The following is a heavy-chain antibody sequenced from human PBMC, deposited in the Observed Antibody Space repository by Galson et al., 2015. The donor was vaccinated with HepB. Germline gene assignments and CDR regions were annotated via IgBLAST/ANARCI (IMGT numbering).Heavy chain of an antibody. D-gene: IGHD3-10*01. V-gene: IGHV3-48*01. CDR3: ARDQITMVRGVKLFRPPKTTYYYGMDV. CDR1: GFTFSSYS. Sequence: SLRLSCAASGFTFSSYSMNWVRQAPGKGLEWVSYISSSSSTIYYADSVKGRFTISRDNAKNSLYLQMNSLRAEDTAVYYCARDQITMVRGVKLFRPPKTTYYYGMDVWGQGTTVTVSS. J-gene: IGHJ6*02. CDR2: ISSSSSTI.